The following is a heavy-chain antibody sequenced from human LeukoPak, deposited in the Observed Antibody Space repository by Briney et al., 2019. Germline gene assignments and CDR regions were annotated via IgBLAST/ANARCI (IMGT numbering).Heavy chain of an antibody. V-gene: IGHV3-30*18. Sequence: GRSLRLSCAASGFTFSSYGMHWVRQAPGKGLEWVAVISYDGSNKYYADSVKGRFTISRDNSKNTLYLQMNSLRAEDTAVYYCAKDSAGYGSGWYYPGAHDYWGQGTLVTVSS. CDR2: ISYDGSNK. D-gene: IGHD6-19*01. CDR3: AKDSAGYGSGWYYPGAHDY. CDR1: GFTFSSYG. J-gene: IGHJ4*02.